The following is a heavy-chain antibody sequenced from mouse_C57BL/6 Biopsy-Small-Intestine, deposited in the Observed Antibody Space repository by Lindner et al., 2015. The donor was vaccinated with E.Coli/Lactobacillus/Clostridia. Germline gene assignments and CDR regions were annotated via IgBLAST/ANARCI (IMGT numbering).Heavy chain of an antibody. CDR1: GYTFTSYW. CDR2: VYIGSGST. CDR3: ARFDFDDAPFAH. V-gene: IGHV1-55*01. D-gene: IGHD2-4*01. J-gene: IGHJ3*01. Sequence: VQLQESGAELVKPGASVKMSCKASGYTFTSYWITWVKQRPGQGLEWIGDVYIGSGSTNYNEKFKSKATLTVDTPSTTTYMQLSSLTSEDSAVYYCARFDFDDAPFAHWGQGTLVTVSA.